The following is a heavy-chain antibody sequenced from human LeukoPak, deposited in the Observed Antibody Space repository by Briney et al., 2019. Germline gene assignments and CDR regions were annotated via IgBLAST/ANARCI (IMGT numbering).Heavy chain of an antibody. V-gene: IGHV3-48*01. CDR3: SRGSEWTSVGKEFDC. CDR2: ISSPSTNI. CDR1: PVMLSLYI. D-gene: IGHD3-3*01. Sequence: PGGSLRHSCLSTPVMLSLYIRHSVRQAPGKGLEWVAYISSPSTNIYYVDSVKGRFTISRDNAKNSLYLQMKSVRAEDTDVDFCSRGSEWTSVGKEFDCWGQGTLVTVSS. J-gene: IGHJ4*02.